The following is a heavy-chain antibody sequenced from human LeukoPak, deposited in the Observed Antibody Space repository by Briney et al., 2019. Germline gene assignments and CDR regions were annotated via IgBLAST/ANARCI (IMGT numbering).Heavy chain of an antibody. Sequence: PGGSLRLSCAASGFTLDDYAMHWVRQAPGKGLEWVSGISWNSGSIGYADSVKGRFTISRDNAKNSLYLQMNSLRAEDTALYYCAKDLRFGELLGAFDIWGQGTMVTVSS. V-gene: IGHV3-9*01. CDR3: AKDLRFGELLGAFDI. CDR2: ISWNSGSI. J-gene: IGHJ3*02. D-gene: IGHD3-10*01. CDR1: GFTLDDYA.